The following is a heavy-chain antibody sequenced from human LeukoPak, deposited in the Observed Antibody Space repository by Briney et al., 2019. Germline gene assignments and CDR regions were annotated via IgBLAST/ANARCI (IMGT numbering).Heavy chain of an antibody. J-gene: IGHJ4*02. CDR3: ATSPLRDSAAAGDY. D-gene: IGHD6-13*01. Sequence: GASVKVSCKVSGYTLTELSMHWVRQAPGKGLEWMGGFDPEDGETIYAQKFQGRVTMTEDTSTDTAYMELSSLRSEDTAVYYCATSPLRDSAAAGDYWGQGTLVTVSS. V-gene: IGHV1-24*01. CDR1: GYTLTELS. CDR2: FDPEDGET.